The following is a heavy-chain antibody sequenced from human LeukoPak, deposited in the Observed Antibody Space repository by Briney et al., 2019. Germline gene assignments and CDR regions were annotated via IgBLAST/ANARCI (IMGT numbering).Heavy chain of an antibody. V-gene: IGHV3-21*01. CDR2: ISSSSSYI. D-gene: IGHD3-22*01. J-gene: IGHJ4*02. CDR3: AKDHDYYYDTSGYYD. CDR1: GFTFSSYG. Sequence: PGGSLRLSCAASGFTFSSYGMSWVRQAPGKGLEWVSSISSSSSYIYYADSVKGRFTISRDNAKNSLYLQMNSLRAEDTAVYYCAKDHDYYYDTSGYYDWGQGTLVTVSS.